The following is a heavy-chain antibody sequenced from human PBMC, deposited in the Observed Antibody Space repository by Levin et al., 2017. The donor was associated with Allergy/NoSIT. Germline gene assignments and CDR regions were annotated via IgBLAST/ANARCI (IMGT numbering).Heavy chain of an antibody. CDR2: FSGGVGSA. D-gene: IGHD3-10*01. J-gene: IGHJ4*02. CDR1: GFSFRSYA. V-gene: IGHV3-23*01. CDR3: AKTDYYGPGSDYIPRT. Sequence: GESLKISCAASGFSFRSYAMSWVRQGPGKGLEWVSVFSGGVGSAYYADSVKGRFTISKDNPKDTLYLQMNSLRVDDTAVYYCAKTDYYGPGSDYIPRTWGQGTLVTVSS.